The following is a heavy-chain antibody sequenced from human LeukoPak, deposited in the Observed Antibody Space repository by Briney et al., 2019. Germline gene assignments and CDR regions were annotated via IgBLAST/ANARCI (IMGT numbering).Heavy chain of an antibody. V-gene: IGHV3-66*01. CDR2: IYSGGST. CDR1: GFTFGDYA. J-gene: IGHJ4*02. D-gene: IGHD6-25*01. CDR3: ARERGHLDY. Sequence: PGRSLRLSCTASGFTFGDYAMSWFRQAPGKGLEWVSVIYSGGSTYYADSVKGRFTISRDNSKNTLYLQMNSLRAEDTAVYYCARERGHLDYWGQGTLVTVSS.